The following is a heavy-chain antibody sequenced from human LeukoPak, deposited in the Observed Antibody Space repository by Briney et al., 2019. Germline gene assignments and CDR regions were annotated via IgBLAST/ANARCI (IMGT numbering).Heavy chain of an antibody. V-gene: IGHV4-39*07. CDR1: GGSISSSSYY. D-gene: IGHD2-2*01. CDR3: AREVGGYHLINRPFYY. J-gene: IGHJ4*02. Sequence: SETLSLTCTVSGGSISSSSYYWGWIRQPPGKGLEWIGRIYYSGSTYYNPSLKSRVTISVDTSKNQFSLKLSSVTAADTAVYYCAREVGGYHLINRPFYYWGQGTLVTVSS. CDR2: IYYSGST.